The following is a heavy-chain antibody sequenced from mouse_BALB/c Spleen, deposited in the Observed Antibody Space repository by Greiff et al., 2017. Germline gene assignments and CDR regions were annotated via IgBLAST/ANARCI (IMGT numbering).Heavy chain of an antibody. Sequence: EVKLVESGGGLVQPGGSLKLSCAASGFTFSSYTMSWVRQTPEKRLEWVAYISNGGGSTYYPDTVKGRFTISRDNAKNTLYLQMSSLKSEDTAMYYCARQDYYGSSYFDYWGQGTTLTVSS. V-gene: IGHV5-12-2*01. CDR1: GFTFSSYT. CDR3: ARQDYYGSSYFDY. D-gene: IGHD1-1*01. J-gene: IGHJ2*01. CDR2: ISNGGGST.